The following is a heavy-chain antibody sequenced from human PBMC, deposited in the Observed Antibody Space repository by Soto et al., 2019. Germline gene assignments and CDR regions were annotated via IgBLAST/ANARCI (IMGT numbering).Heavy chain of an antibody. CDR2: IWYDGSNK. J-gene: IGHJ3*02. Sequence: QVQLVESGGGVVQPGRSLRLSCAASGFTFSTYVMHWVRQAPGRGREWVAVIWYDGSNKYYADSVKGRFTISRDKSKNTLYLQMNSLRAEDTAVYYCASLSDAFDIWGQGTMVT. CDR1: GFTFSTYV. CDR3: ASLSDAFDI. V-gene: IGHV3-33*01.